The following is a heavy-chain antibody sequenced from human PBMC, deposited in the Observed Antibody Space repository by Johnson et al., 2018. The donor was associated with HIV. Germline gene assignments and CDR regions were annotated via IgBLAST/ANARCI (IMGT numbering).Heavy chain of an antibody. CDR2: ISGSGGST. J-gene: IGHJ3*02. V-gene: IGHV3-23*04. Sequence: VQLVESGGGLVQPGGSLRLSCAASGFTFSSYAMSWVHQAPGKGLEWVSAISGSGGSTYYADSVKGRFTISRDNSKTTLYLQMGSLRAEDMAVYYCAKARKPWFGESNDAFDIWGQGTMVTVSS. CDR1: GFTFSSYA. D-gene: IGHD3-10*01. CDR3: AKARKPWFGESNDAFDI.